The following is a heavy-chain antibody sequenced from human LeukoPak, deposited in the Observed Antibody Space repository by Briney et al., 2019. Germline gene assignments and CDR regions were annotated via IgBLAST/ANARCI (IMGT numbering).Heavy chain of an antibody. Sequence: SETLSLTCTVSGGSISSGGYYWSWIRQHPGKSLEWIGYIYHSGSTYYNPSLKSRVTISVDTSKNQFSLKLSSVTAADTAVYYCARGGPRYCSSTSCPYGMDVWGKGTTVTVSS. CDR2: IYHSGST. V-gene: IGHV4-31*03. J-gene: IGHJ6*04. CDR1: GGSISSGGYY. CDR3: ARGGPRYCSSTSCPYGMDV. D-gene: IGHD2-2*01.